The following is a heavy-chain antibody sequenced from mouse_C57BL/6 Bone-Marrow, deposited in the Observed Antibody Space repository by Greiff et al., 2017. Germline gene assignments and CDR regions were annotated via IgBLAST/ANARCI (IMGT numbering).Heavy chain of an antibody. D-gene: IGHD1-1*01. Sequence: QVQLQQPGTELVKPGASVKLSCKASGYTFTSYWMHWVKQRPGQGLEWIGNINPSNGGTNYNEKFKSKAPLTVDKSSGTAYMQLSSLTSEDSAVYYCARSTTVVAPYYFDYCGQGTTLTVSS. CDR2: INPSNGGT. CDR3: ARSTTVVAPYYFDY. V-gene: IGHV1-53*01. CDR1: GYTFTSYW. J-gene: IGHJ2*01.